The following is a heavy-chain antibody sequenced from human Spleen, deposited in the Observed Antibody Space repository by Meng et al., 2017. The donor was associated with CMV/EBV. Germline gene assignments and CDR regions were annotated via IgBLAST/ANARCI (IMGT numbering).Heavy chain of an antibody. Sequence: ASVKVSCKASGYTFTIYGISWVRQAPGQGLEWMGWISVYNGNTNYAQKLQGRVTMTTDTSTSTAYMEVRRLISDDTAVYYCARTPFVEYYDSSGYHDYWGQGTLVTVSS. D-gene: IGHD3-22*01. CDR1: GYTFTIYG. V-gene: IGHV1-18*01. CDR2: ISVYNGNT. J-gene: IGHJ4*02. CDR3: ARTPFVEYYDSSGYHDY.